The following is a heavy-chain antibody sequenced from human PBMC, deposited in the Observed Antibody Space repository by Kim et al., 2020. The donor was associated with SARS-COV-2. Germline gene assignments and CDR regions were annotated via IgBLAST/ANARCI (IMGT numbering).Heavy chain of an antibody. D-gene: IGHD6-13*01. CDR1: GYSFTSYW. J-gene: IGHJ6*02. V-gene: IGHV5-10-1*01. CDR3: ARHRPGVGSSWYGDYYYGMGV. CDR2: IDPSDSYT. Sequence: GESLKISCKGSGYSFTSYWISWVRQMPGKGLEWMGRIDPSDSYTNYSPSFQGHVTISADKSISTAYLQWSSLKASDTAMYYCARHRPGVGSSWYGDYYYGMGVWGQGTTVTVSS.